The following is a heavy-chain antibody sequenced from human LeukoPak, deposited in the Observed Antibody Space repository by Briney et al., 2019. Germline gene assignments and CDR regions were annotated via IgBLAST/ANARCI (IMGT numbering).Heavy chain of an antibody. V-gene: IGHV4-34*01. J-gene: IGHJ4*02. CDR2: INHSGST. CDR3: ARDSQGFDY. Sequence: SETLSLTSAVYGGSFRGYYWSWIPQPPGKRLWRSGEINHSGSTNYNPSLKSRVTISVDTSKNQFSLKLSSVTAADTAVYYCARDSQGFDYWGQGTLVTVSS. CDR1: GGSFRGYY.